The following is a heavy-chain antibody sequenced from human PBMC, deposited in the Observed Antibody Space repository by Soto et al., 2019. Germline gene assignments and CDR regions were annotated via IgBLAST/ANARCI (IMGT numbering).Heavy chain of an antibody. D-gene: IGHD3-10*01. V-gene: IGHV1-69*02. Sequence: QVQLVQSGAEVRKPRSSVKVSCKASGDTFSFYSINWVRQAPGLGLEWMGRINPILSMSNYAQRFQGRVTMPEDKSTSTAYMELSGLRSEDTAIYYCASSYGSGYRAFDYWGQGALGTVSS. CDR2: INPILSMS. CDR1: GDTFSFYS. J-gene: IGHJ4*02. CDR3: ASSYGSGYRAFDY.